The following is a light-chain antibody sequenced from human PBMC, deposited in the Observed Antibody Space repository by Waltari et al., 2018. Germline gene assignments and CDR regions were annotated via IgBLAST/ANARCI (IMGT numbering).Light chain of an antibody. CDR3: QQYGILGYT. V-gene: IGKV3-20*01. J-gene: IGKJ2*01. CDR2: GAS. CDR1: QSVSSSY. Sequence: EIVLTQSPGTLSLSPGERATLSCRASQSVSSSYLAWYQQKPRQAPRLLIYGASSRATGIPDRFSGSGSGTDFTLTISRLEPEDFAVYYCQQYGILGYTFGQGTKLEIK.